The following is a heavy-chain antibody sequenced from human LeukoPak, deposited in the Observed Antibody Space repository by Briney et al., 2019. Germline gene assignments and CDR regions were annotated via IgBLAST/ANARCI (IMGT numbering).Heavy chain of an antibody. J-gene: IGHJ3*02. CDR1: GGSISSYY. Sequence: SETLSLTCSVSGGSISSYYWSWIRQPPGKGLEWIGYIYYSGSTNYNPSLKSRVTISVDTSKNQFSLKLSSVTAADTAVYYCARLKYYYDSSGLGYAFDIWGQGTMVTVSS. V-gene: IGHV4-59*08. D-gene: IGHD3-22*01. CDR3: ARLKYYYDSSGLGYAFDI. CDR2: IYYSGST.